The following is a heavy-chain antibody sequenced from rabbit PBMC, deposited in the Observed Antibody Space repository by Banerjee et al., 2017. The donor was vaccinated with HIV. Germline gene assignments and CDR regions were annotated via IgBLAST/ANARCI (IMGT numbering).Heavy chain of an antibody. Sequence: QEQLEESGGDLVKPEGSLTLTCTASEFSFSSSYWIWWVRQAPGKGLEWIGCIDAGTGYTYYASWVSGRFTISRGTSLDTVTLQLANLTAADTATYFCARDPGAWNDFNLWGPGTLVTVS. J-gene: IGHJ4*01. V-gene: IGHV1S45*01. CDR3: ARDPGAWNDFNL. CDR2: IDAGTGYT. D-gene: IGHD3-1*01. CDR1: EFSFSSSYW.